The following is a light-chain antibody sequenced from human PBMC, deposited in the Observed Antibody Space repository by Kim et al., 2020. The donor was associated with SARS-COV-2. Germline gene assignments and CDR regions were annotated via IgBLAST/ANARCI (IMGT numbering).Light chain of an antibody. V-gene: IGLV2-11*01. CDR2: DVS. CDR3: QSYDSSNHVV. J-gene: IGLJ2*01. CDR1: SSDVGGYNY. Sequence: QSALTQPRSVSGSPGQSVTISCTGTSSDVGGYNYVSWYQQHPGKAPKLILYDVSRRPSGVPDRFYGSIDSSSNSASLTISGLKTEDEADYYCQSYDSSNHVVFGGGTQLTVL.